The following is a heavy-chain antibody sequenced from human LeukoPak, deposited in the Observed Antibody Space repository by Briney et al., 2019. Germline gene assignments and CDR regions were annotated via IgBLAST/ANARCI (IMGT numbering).Heavy chain of an antibody. D-gene: IGHD2-15*01. V-gene: IGHV4-39*01. CDR3: ASRPRSGRRAYYFDS. CDR2: ISSSGST. Sequence: SETLSLTCTVSGGSINNNNNFWAWIRQPPGEGLERIGSISSSGSTYYNPSLESRITISVDTSKNQFSLNLNSVTAADTAVFYCASRPRSGRRAYYFDSWGQGTLVTVSS. J-gene: IGHJ4*02. CDR1: GGSINNNNNF.